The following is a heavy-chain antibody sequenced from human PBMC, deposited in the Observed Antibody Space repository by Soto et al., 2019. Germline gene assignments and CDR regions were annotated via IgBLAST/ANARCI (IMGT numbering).Heavy chain of an antibody. J-gene: IGHJ4*02. D-gene: IGHD6-19*01. CDR1: VSTFTSYG. Sequence: SEKVSCKSSVSTFTSYGISLGRQAPGQGLEWMGWISAYNGNTNYAQKLQGRFTMTTDTSTSTAYMDLRSLRSDDTAVYYCARDRSVRAVAGALGGYWGQGTLVIASS. CDR2: ISAYNGNT. V-gene: IGHV1-18*04. CDR3: ARDRSVRAVAGALGGY.